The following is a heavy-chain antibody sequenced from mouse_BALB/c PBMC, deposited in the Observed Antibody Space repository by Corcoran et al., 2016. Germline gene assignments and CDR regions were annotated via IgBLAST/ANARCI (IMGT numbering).Heavy chain of an antibody. Sequence: QVTLKESGPGILQPSQTLSLTCSFSGFSLSTSGMGVGWIRQPSGKGLEWLAHIWWDDDKRYNPALKSRLTLSNDTSSNQVFLKIASVDTADTATYYCARDRYDAAMDYWGQGTSVTVSS. CDR2: IWWDDDK. J-gene: IGHJ4*01. D-gene: IGHD2-14*01. V-gene: IGHV8-8*01. CDR1: GFSLSTSGMG. CDR3: ARDRYDAAMDY.